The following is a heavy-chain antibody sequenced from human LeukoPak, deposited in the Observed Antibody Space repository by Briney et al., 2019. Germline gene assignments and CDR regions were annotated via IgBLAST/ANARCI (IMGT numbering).Heavy chain of an antibody. CDR2: IRYDGSNK. Sequence: GGSLRLSCAASGFTFSSYGMHWVRQAPGKGLEWVAFIRYDGSNKYYADSVRGRFTISRDNSKNTLYLQMNSLRAEDTAVYYCAKEGYCSSTSRPSTCAFDIWGQGTMVTVSS. V-gene: IGHV3-30*02. CDR3: AKEGYCSSTSRPSTCAFDI. J-gene: IGHJ3*02. D-gene: IGHD2-2*01. CDR1: GFTFSSYG.